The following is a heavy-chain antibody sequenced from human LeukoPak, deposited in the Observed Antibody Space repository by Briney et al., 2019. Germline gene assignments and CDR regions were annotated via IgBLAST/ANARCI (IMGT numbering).Heavy chain of an antibody. CDR2: IPYDETNK. Sequence: GGSLRLSCAASGFTFNNYGMRWVRQAPGKGLEWVALIPYDETNKYYADSVKGRFTISRDNSNNTLYLQMNSLRREDTALYYCAKGFYAMDVWGQGTTVTVSS. J-gene: IGHJ6*02. V-gene: IGHV3-30*18. CDR3: AKGFYAMDV. CDR1: GFTFNNYG.